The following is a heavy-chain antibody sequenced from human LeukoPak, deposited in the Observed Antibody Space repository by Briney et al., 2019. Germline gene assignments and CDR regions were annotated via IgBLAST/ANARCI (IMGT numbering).Heavy chain of an antibody. CDR2: IYYSGST. J-gene: IGHJ3*02. CDR1: GGSISTYY. Sequence: SETLSLTCTVSGGSISTYYWSWIRQPPGKGLEWIGYIYYSGSTNYNPSLKGRVTISVDTSKNQFSLKLSSVTAADTAVYYCARDIVAAHGAFDIWGQGTMVTVSS. V-gene: IGHV4-59*01. D-gene: IGHD1-26*01. CDR3: ARDIVAAHGAFDI.